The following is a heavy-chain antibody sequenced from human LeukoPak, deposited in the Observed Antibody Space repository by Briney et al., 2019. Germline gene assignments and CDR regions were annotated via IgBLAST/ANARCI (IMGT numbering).Heavy chain of an antibody. CDR2: LYSGGNT. CDR1: GVIVSSKY. D-gene: IGHD6-19*01. CDR3: ATSTGWPGFDF. Sequence: GGSLRLSCAASGVIVSSKYMTWVCQAPGKGLEWVSVLYSGGNTYYADSVKGRFTISRDNSKNTVYLQMNSLRAEDTAVYYCATSTGWPGFDFWGQGTLVTVSS. V-gene: IGHV3-66*01. J-gene: IGHJ4*02.